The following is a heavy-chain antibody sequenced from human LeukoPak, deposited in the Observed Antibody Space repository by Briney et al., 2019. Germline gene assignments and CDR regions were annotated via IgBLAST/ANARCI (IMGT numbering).Heavy chain of an antibody. J-gene: IGHJ4*02. V-gene: IGHV4-4*09. D-gene: IGHD1-1*01. CDR2: IYTSGST. Sequence: SETLSLTCTVSGGSISSYYWSWIRQPPGKGLEWIGYIYTSGSTNYNPSLKSRVTISVDTSKNQFSLKLSSVTAADTAVYYCARHGGTGTLDSWGQGTLVTVSS. CDR1: GGSISSYY. CDR3: ARHGGTGTLDS.